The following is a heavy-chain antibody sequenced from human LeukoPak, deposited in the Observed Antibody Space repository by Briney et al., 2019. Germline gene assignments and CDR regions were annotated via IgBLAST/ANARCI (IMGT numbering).Heavy chain of an antibody. J-gene: IGHJ5*02. CDR2: IYHSGDT. Sequence: SETLSLTCTVSDGAIAGYSWSWVRQAPGKGLEWIGYIYHSGDTNYNPSLQSRVTVSVDTSKNQFSLKLTSVSAADTAVYYCVRGPYGSGISNWFDPWGQGTQVIVSS. D-gene: IGHD3-10*01. V-gene: IGHV4-59*01. CDR3: VRGPYGSGISNWFDP. CDR1: DGAIAGYS.